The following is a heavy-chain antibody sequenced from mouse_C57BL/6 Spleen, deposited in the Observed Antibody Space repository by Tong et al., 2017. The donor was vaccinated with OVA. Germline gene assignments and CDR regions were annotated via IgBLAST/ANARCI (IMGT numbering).Heavy chain of an antibody. CDR1: GFTFSDYY. Sequence: EVQLQESGGGLVKPGGSLKLSCAASGFTFSDYYMYWVRQTPEKRLEWVATISDGGSYTYYPDSVKGRFTISRDNAKNNLYLQMSSLKSEDTAMYYCARDQYGNYVAYWGQGTLVTVSA. J-gene: IGHJ3*01. D-gene: IGHD2-10*02. CDR3: ARDQYGNYVAY. V-gene: IGHV5-4*02. CDR2: ISDGGSYT.